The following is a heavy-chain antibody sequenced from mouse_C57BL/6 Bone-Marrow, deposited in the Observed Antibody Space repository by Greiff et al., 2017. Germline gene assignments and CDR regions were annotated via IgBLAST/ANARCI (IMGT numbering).Heavy chain of an antibody. V-gene: IGHV1-87*01. Sequence: VQLQESGPELARPWASVKISCQAFYTFSRRVHFAIRDPNYWMQWVKQRPRQGREWIGAIYPGNGDTSSYQKFKGKATLTADKSSNTANMQLSSLTSEDSEVYEWSLCYCGSSYRYFGVRGTGTTVTV. CDR2: RQGREWIG. CDR3: SEDSEVYEWSLCYCGSSYRYFGV. J-gene: IGHJ1*03. CDR1: YTFS. D-gene: IGHD1-1*01.